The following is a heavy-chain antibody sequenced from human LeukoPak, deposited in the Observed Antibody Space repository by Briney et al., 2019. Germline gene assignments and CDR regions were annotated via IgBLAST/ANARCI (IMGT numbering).Heavy chain of an antibody. Sequence: DPGGSLRLSCAASGFTFSSFSMIWVRQAPGKGLEWVSSTSSSSAYTFYAESGKGRFTISRDNSKNTLYLQMNSLRAEDTAVYYCAKEGDFYDILTDYWGQGTLVTVSS. V-gene: IGHV3-21*04. D-gene: IGHD3-9*01. CDR3: AKEGDFYDILTDY. CDR1: GFTFSSFS. J-gene: IGHJ4*02. CDR2: TSSSSAYT.